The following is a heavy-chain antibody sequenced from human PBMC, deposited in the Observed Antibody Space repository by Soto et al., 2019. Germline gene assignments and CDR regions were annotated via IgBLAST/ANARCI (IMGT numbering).Heavy chain of an antibody. V-gene: IGHV4-31*03. J-gene: IGHJ5*02. CDR3: AREEGGGYDHRWFAP. D-gene: IGHD5-12*01. CDR2: IYYSGST. CDR1: GGSISSGGYY. Sequence: QVQLQESGPGLVKPSQTLSLTCTVSGGSISSGGYYWSWIRQHPGKGLEWIGYIYYSGSTYYNPSLKGRVTKSVDTSKNQFSLKLSSVTAADTAVYYCAREEGGGYDHRWFAPWGQGTLVTVSS.